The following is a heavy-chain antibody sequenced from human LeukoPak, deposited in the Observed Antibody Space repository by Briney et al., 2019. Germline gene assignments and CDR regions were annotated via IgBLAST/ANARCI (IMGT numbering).Heavy chain of an antibody. Sequence: SETLSLTCAVYGGSFSGYYWSWIRQPPGKGLEWIGEINHSGSTNYNPSLKSRVTISVDTSKNQFSLKLSSVTAADTAVYYCARAVHGFWSGYSLGATLPYYYGMDVWGQGTTVTVSS. CDR2: INHSGST. J-gene: IGHJ6*02. CDR1: GGSFSGYY. D-gene: IGHD3-3*01. CDR3: ARAVHGFWSGYSLGATLPYYYGMDV. V-gene: IGHV4-34*01.